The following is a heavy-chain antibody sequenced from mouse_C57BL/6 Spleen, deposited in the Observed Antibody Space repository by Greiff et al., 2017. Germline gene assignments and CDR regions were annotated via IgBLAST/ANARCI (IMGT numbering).Heavy chain of an antibody. V-gene: IGHV1-63*01. CDR3: ERRGGYSNFGY. CDR2: IYPGGGYT. CDR1: GYTFTNYW. Sequence: QVQLQQPGAELVRPGTSVKMSCKASGYTFTNYWIGWAKQRPGHGLEWIGDIYPGGGYTNYNEKFKGKATLTADKSSSTAYMQFSSLASEDSAISYCERRGGYSNFGYWGQSTTLTVSS. D-gene: IGHD2-5*01. J-gene: IGHJ2*01.